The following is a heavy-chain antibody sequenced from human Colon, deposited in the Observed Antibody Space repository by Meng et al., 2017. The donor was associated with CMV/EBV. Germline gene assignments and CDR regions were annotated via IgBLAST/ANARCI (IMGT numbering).Heavy chain of an antibody. CDR2: IRYDGATQ. V-gene: IGHV3-30*02. CDR3: ASRYSGNFYAIEY. Sequence: GESLMISCAASGFTFNTYGIHWVRQAPGKGLEWVAFIRYDGATQYYADSVRGRFAISIDNSENTLSLQMNSLRVENTAVYYWASRYSGNFYAIEYWGQGTLVTVSS. CDR1: GFTFNTYG. J-gene: IGHJ4*02. D-gene: IGHD5-12*01.